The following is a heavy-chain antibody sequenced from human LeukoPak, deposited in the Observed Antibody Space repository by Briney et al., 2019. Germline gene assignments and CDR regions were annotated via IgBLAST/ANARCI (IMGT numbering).Heavy chain of an antibody. J-gene: IGHJ1*01. CDR2: ISFDGSNQ. V-gene: IGHV3-30*18. Sequence: PGGSLRLSCAASGFXFSSFGMHWVRQAPGQGLEWVAVISFDGSNQYYADSVKGRFTIYRDNFKNTVYLQMNSLRAQETAVYYCAKSHPPTVTTEEGEYLQHWGQGTLVTVSS. CDR3: AKSHPPTVTTEEGEYLQH. CDR1: GFXFSSFG. D-gene: IGHD4-17*01.